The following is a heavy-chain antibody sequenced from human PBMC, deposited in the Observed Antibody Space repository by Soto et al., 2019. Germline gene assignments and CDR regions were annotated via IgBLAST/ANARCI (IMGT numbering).Heavy chain of an antibody. Sequence: QTLSLTCVISGDSVSSNSAAWNWIRQSPSRGLEWLGRTYYKSKWYNDYAVSVKSRITIDPDTSKNQFSLQLNSVTPEDAAVYYCARVRLNWNHGYYYGMDVWGQGTTVTVSS. D-gene: IGHD1-1*01. V-gene: IGHV6-1*01. CDR1: GDSVSSNSAA. CDR2: TYYKSKWYN. J-gene: IGHJ6*02. CDR3: ARVRLNWNHGYYYGMDV.